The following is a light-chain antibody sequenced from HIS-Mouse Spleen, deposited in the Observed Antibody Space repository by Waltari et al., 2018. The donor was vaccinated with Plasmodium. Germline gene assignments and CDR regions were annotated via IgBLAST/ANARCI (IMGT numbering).Light chain of an antibody. CDR3: YSTDSSGNHRV. J-gene: IGLJ3*02. CDR1: ALPKKY. CDR2: EDI. Sequence: SYELTQPPSVSVSPGQTARITCYGDALPKKYAYWYQQKSVQAPVLVIYEDIKRPSGIPDRFSGSSSGTMATLTISGAQVEDEAYYYCYSTDSSGNHRVFGGGTKLTVL. V-gene: IGLV3-10*01.